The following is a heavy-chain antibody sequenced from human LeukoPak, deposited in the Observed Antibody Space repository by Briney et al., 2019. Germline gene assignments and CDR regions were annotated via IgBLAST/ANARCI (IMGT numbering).Heavy chain of an antibody. V-gene: IGHV3-7*03. D-gene: IGHD3-16*01. J-gene: IGHJ6*02. CDR3: ARGGGLDV. CDR1: GFTFSSYA. CDR2: INHNGNVN. Sequence: GGSLRLSCAASGFTFSSYAMSWARQAPGKGLEWVASINHNGNVNYYADSVKGRFTISRDNAKNSLYLQMSNLRAEDTAVYFCARGGGLDVWGQGATVTVSS.